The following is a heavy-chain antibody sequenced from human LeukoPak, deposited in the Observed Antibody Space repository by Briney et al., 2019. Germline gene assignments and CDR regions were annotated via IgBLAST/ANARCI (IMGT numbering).Heavy chain of an antibody. CDR1: GFTFNSYS. D-gene: IGHD3-10*01. CDR2: IKHDGSEK. Sequence: PGGSLRLSCTASGFTFNSYSMTWVRQAPGMGLEWVANIKHDGSEKYYVDSVKGRFTISRDNAKNSLYLQMNSLRAEDTAVYYCARDWRAITMVRGVIWFDPWGQGTLVTVSS. J-gene: IGHJ5*02. CDR3: ARDWRAITMVRGVIWFDP. V-gene: IGHV3-7*03.